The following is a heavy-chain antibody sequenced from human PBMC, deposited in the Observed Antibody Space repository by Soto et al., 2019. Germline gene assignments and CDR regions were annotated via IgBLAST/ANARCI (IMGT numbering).Heavy chain of an antibody. CDR2: IIPVFGRP. D-gene: IGHD5-12*01. V-gene: IGHV1-69*13. J-gene: IGHJ1*01. CDR3: AREASGYDF. CDR1: GGTFSSFG. Sequence: GASVKVSFKASGGTFSSFGISWVRQAPGQGLEWMGGIIPVFGRPNYAQRFRGRLTITADESTNTSYMELIDLTSEDTAVYYCAREASGYDFWGQGTQVTVSS.